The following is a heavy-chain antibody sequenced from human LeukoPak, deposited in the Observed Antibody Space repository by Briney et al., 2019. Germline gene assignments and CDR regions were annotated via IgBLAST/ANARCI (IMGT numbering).Heavy chain of an antibody. Sequence: PSETLSLTCTVSSGSISSNYWSWIRQPPGKGLEWIAYINYSGSTNYKSSLKSRVTISVDTSKNQFSLKVSSVTAADTAFYYCARRIAAADSFDIWGQGRMVTVSS. CDR2: INYSGST. CDR1: SGSISSNY. D-gene: IGHD6-13*01. J-gene: IGHJ3*02. V-gene: IGHV4-59*01. CDR3: ARRIAAADSFDI.